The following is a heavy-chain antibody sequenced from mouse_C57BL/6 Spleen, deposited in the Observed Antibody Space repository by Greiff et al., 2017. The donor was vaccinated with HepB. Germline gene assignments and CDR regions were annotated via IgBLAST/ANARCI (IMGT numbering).Heavy chain of an antibody. CDR2: IYPGSGST. Sequence: QVQLQQPGAELVKPGASVKMSCKASGYTFTSYWITWVKQRPGQGLEWIGDIYPGSGSTNYNEKFKSKATLTVDTSSSTAYMQLSSLTSEDSAVYYCARDDDGYYLGFAYWGQGTLVTVSA. D-gene: IGHD2-3*01. J-gene: IGHJ3*01. CDR1: GYTFTSYW. V-gene: IGHV1-55*01. CDR3: ARDDDGYYLGFAY.